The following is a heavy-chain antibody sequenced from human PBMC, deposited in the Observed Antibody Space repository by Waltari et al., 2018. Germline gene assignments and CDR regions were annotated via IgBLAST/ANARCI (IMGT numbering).Heavy chain of an antibody. V-gene: IGHV3-21*01. D-gene: IGHD1-7*01. Sequence: VQLAQSEGEMKKPGASVKLSCQASGYTVTDYYIHWVRQAPGKGLEWVSSISSSSSYIYYADSVKGRFTISRDNAKNSLYLQMNSLRAEDTAVYYCASGTSDWGQGTLVTVSS. CDR3: ASGTSD. CDR1: GYTVTDYY. CDR2: ISSSSSYI. J-gene: IGHJ4*02.